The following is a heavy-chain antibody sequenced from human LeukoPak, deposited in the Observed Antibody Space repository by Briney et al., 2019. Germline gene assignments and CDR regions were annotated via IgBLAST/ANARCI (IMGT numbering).Heavy chain of an antibody. CDR3: ARVASDYYGSGSYYLPKRDRSLQIDY. J-gene: IGHJ4*02. D-gene: IGHD3-10*01. CDR1: GYTLTSYD. V-gene: IGHV1-46*01. Sequence: ASVKVSCKASGYTLTSYDMHWGRQAPGQGLEWMGGINLTGGSTGYAQKFQGRVTMTRDTSTSTAYMELSRLRSDDTAVYYCARVASDYYGSGSYYLPKRDRSLQIDYWGQGTLVTVSS. CDR2: INLTGGST.